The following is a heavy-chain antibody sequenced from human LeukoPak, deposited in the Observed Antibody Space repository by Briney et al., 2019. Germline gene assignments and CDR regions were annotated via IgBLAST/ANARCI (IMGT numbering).Heavy chain of an antibody. CDR2: INPNSGGT. CDR3: AVGLDIAMPGKVPTG. CDR1: GYTFTGYY. V-gene: IGHV1-2*02. Sequence: ASVKVSCKASGYTFTGYYMHWVRQAPGQGLEWMGWINPNSGGTNYAQKFQGGVTMTRDTSISTAYMELSRLRSDDTAVYYCAVGLDIAMPGKVPTGWGQGTLVTVSS. J-gene: IGHJ4*02. D-gene: IGHD6-19*01.